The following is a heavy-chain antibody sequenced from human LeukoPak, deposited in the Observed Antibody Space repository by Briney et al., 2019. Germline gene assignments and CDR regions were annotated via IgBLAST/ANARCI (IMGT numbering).Heavy chain of an antibody. J-gene: IGHJ3*02. CDR3: SSPFRTVVTPDDAFDI. D-gene: IGHD4-23*01. CDR1: GGSISSSNYY. CDR2: IYCSSNT. Sequence: NPSETLSLTCTVSGGSISSSNYYWGWIRQPPGKGLEWIGSIYCSSNTYSNPSLKSRVTIAVDKSQNQFSLKLSSVTAADTAVYYCSSPFRTVVTPDDAFDIWGQGTMVTVSS. V-gene: IGHV4-39*01.